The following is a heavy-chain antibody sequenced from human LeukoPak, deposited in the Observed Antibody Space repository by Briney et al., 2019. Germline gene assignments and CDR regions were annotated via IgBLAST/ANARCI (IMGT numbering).Heavy chain of an antibody. J-gene: IGHJ3*02. CDR3: ARRFGELLSHAFDI. D-gene: IGHD3-10*01. CDR1: GYTFTSYG. V-gene: IGHV1-18*01. CDR2: ISAYNGNT. Sequence: ASVKVSCKASGYTFTSYGISWVRQAPGQGLEWMGWISAYNGNTNYAQKFQGRVTITRNTSISTAYMELSSLRSEDTAAYYCARRFGELLSHAFDIWGQGTMVTVSS.